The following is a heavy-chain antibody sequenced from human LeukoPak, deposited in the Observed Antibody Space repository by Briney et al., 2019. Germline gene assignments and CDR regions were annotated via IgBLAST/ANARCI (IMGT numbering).Heavy chain of an antibody. V-gene: IGHV4-39*07. Sequence: SETLSLTCTVSGGSVTSTTYYWGWVRQPPGKGLEWVGVVHYNGATYYDPSLKSRVTMSVDPSKNQFSLKLNSVTAADTAVYYCARTQSQSGSYRYYFGYWGQGTLVTVSS. CDR1: GGSVTSTTYY. CDR3: ARTQSQSGSYRYYFGY. D-gene: IGHD1-26*01. J-gene: IGHJ4*02. CDR2: VHYNGAT.